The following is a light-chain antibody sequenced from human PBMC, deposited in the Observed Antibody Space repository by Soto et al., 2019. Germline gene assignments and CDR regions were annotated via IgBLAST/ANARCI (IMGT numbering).Light chain of an antibody. CDR3: QAWDSSTVV. CDR2: QDN. Sequence: SYELTQPPSVSVSPRQTASITCSGDKLGDKYACWYQQKPGQSPVLVMYQDNKRPSGIPERFSGSNSGNTATLTISGTQPMDEADYYCQAWDSSTVVFGGGTKLTVL. V-gene: IGLV3-1*01. J-gene: IGLJ3*02. CDR1: KLGDKY.